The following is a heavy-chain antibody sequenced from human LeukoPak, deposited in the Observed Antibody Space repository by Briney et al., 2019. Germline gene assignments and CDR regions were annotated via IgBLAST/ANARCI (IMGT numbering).Heavy chain of an antibody. CDR1: GYTFTSYG. V-gene: IGHV1-18*01. CDR3: ARVSGGSGSYADWFDP. CDR2: ISAYNGNT. Sequence: ASVKVSCKASGYTFTSYGISWVRQAPGQGLEWMGWISAYNGNTNYAQKLQGRVTMTTDTSTSTAYMELRSLRSDDTAVYYCARVSGGSGSYADWFDPWGQGTLVTVSS. D-gene: IGHD3-10*01. J-gene: IGHJ5*02.